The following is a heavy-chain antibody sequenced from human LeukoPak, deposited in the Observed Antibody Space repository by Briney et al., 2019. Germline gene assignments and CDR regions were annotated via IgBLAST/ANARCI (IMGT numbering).Heavy chain of an antibody. CDR1: GFTFSDYW. J-gene: IGHJ4*02. Sequence: GGSLRLSCAASGFTFSDYWMHWVRQAPGKGLVWVSRVNRDGSSTSYADSVKGRFTVSRDNAKNTLSLQMNSLRAEDTAVYYCARDRSISAAGDTYWGQGTLVTVSS. CDR2: VNRDGSST. D-gene: IGHD6-13*01. CDR3: ARDRSISAAGDTY. V-gene: IGHV3-74*01.